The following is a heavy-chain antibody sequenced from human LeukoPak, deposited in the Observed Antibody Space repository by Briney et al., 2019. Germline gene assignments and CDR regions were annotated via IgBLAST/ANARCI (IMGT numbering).Heavy chain of an antibody. CDR3: AKTSYDSSGYYYFDY. CDR2: ISGSGGST. V-gene: IGHV3-23*01. D-gene: IGHD3-22*01. J-gene: IGHJ4*02. CDR1: GFTFSSYA. Sequence: GGSLRLSCAASGFTFSSYAMSWVRQAPGKGLEWVSAISGSGGSTYYADSVKGRFTISRDNSKNTLYLQMNSLRAEDTAVYYCAKTSYDSSGYYYFDYWSQGTLVTVSS.